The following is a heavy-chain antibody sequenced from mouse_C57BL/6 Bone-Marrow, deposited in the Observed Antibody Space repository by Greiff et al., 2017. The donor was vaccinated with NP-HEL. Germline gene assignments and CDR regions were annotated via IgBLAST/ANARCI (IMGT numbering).Heavy chain of an antibody. CDR3: VREGPTDGRSYFDY. J-gene: IGHJ2*01. CDR1: GFTFNTYA. D-gene: IGHD2-10*01. V-gene: IGHV10-3*01. Sequence: EVQLVESGGGLVQPKGSLKLSCAASGFTFNTYAMHWVRQAPGKGLEWVARIRSKSSNYATYYADSVKDRFTISRDDSQSMLYLQMNNLKTEDTAMYYCVREGPTDGRSYFDYWGQGTTLTVSS. CDR2: IRSKSSNYAT.